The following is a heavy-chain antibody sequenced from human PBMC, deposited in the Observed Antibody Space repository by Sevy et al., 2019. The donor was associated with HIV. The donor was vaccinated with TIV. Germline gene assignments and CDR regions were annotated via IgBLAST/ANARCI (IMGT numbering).Heavy chain of an antibody. CDR1: GGSISSSSYY. D-gene: IGHD5-18*01. CDR3: ARHRKPLWQKYNWFDP. J-gene: IGHJ5*02. Sequence: SETLSLTCTVSGGSISSSSYYWGWIRQPPGKGLDWIGSICYSGSTYYNPSLKSRVTISVDTSKNQFSLKLSSVTAADTAVYYCARHRKPLWQKYNWFDPWGQGTLVTVSS. V-gene: IGHV4-39*01. CDR2: ICYSGST.